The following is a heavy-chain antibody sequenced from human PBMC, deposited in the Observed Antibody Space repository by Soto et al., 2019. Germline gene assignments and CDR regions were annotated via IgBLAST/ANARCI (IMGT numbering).Heavy chain of an antibody. CDR3: ARDPQGSYCYIDY. D-gene: IGHD3-10*01. CDR1: GFTFSDYA. Sequence: HPGGSLRLSCAASGFTFSDYAIHWVRQAPGKGLEWVTIISKDGNSKHYADSVKGRFTISRDNSKNTLFLQMNSLTAEDTALYYCARDPQGSYCYIDYWGQGTPVTVSS. CDR2: ISKDGNSK. V-gene: IGHV3-30-3*01. J-gene: IGHJ4*02.